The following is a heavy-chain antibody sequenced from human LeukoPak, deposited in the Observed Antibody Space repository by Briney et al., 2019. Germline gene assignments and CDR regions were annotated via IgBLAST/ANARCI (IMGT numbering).Heavy chain of an antibody. CDR3: ARGLNDAFDI. CDR1: GFTFSSYA. Sequence: GGSLRLSCAASGFTFSSYAMSWVRQAPGKGLEWVAVIWYDGSNKYYADSVKGRFTISRDNSKNTLYLQMNSLRAEDTAVYYCARGLNDAFDIWGQGTMVTVSS. V-gene: IGHV3-33*08. J-gene: IGHJ3*02. CDR2: IWYDGSNK.